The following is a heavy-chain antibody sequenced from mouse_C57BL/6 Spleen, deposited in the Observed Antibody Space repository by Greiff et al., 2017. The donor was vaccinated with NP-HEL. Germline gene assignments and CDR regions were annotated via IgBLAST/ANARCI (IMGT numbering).Heavy chain of an antibody. CDR1: GYTFTDYN. Sequence: VQLQQSGPELVKPGASVKMSCKASGYTFTDYNMHWVKQSHGKSLEWIGYINPNNGGTSYNQKFKGKATLTGNKSSSTAYMELRSLTSEDSAVYYCARKRDGYYVGAMDYWGQGTSVTVSS. J-gene: IGHJ4*01. CDR3: ARKRDGYYVGAMDY. V-gene: IGHV1-22*01. CDR2: INPNNGGT. D-gene: IGHD2-3*01.